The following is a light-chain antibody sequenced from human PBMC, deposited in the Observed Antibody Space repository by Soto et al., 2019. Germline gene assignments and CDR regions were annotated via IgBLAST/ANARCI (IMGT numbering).Light chain of an antibody. CDR3: QQYSNWPLT. CDR1: QSVTCSF. V-gene: IGKV3-15*01. Sequence: DIVMTQSPVILSVSPGERATLSCRASQSVTCSFLAWYQQKPGQAPRLLISGASTRAAGIPARFSGSGSGTEFTLTISSLQSEDFAVYYCQQYSNWPLTFGGGTKVEIK. CDR2: GAS. J-gene: IGKJ4*01.